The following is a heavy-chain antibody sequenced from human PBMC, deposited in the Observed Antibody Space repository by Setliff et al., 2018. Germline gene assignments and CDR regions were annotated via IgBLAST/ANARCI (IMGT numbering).Heavy chain of an antibody. CDR3: ATSGITGTTPRYMDV. V-gene: IGHV1-69-2*01. Sequence: ASVKVSCKASGYTFTDYYMHWVQQAPGKGLEWMGRVDPEDGETIYAEKFQGRVTITADTSTDTAYMELSSLRSEDTAVYYCATSGITGTTPRYMDVWGNGTTVTVSS. D-gene: IGHD1-7*01. CDR2: VDPEDGET. CDR1: GYTFTDYY. J-gene: IGHJ6*03.